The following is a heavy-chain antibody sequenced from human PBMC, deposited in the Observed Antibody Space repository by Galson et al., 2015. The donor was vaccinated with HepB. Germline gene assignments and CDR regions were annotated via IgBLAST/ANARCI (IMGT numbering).Heavy chain of an antibody. V-gene: IGHV3-30*03. CDR1: RFTFNQYA. Sequence: SLRLSCAASRFTFNQYAMHWVRQAPGKGLEWVAVISYDGSKTDYADSVTGRFTISRDNSKNTLYLDANSLRPEDTALYFCARDKYSSGWYYFEYWGQGTLVTVSS. J-gene: IGHJ4*02. CDR3: ARDKYSSGWYYFEY. D-gene: IGHD6-19*01. CDR2: ISYDGSKT.